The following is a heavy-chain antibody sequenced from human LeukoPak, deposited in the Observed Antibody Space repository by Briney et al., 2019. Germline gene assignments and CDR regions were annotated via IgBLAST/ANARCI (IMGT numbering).Heavy chain of an antibody. V-gene: IGHV1-2*02. CDR1: GYTVTNQY. CDR3: ARGSVVGFDY. Sequence: GASVKVSCKASGYTVTNQYMHWVRQAPGQGLEWMGWLNPNNGGTKYSQNFQGRVTMTRDTSISTAYMELSSLRSDDTAVYYCARGSVVGFDYWGQGTQVIVSS. J-gene: IGHJ4*02. CDR2: LNPNNGGT.